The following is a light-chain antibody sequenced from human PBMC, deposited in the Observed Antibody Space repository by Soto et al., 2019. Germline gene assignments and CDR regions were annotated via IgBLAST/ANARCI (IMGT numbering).Light chain of an antibody. Sequence: EIVLTQSPGTLSLSPGDRATLSCTASQTVSSTDLAWYQQRAGQAPRLLIFGASSRATGIPDRFSGSGSGTDFTLTISRLEPEAFAVYYCQQYVSSRLIFGGGTKVEIE. J-gene: IGKJ4*01. CDR3: QQYVSSRLI. V-gene: IGKV3-20*01. CDR2: GAS. CDR1: QTVSSTD.